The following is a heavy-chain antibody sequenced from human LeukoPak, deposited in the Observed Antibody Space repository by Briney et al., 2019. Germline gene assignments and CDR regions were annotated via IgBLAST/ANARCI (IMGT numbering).Heavy chain of an antibody. J-gene: IGHJ2*01. CDR3: ARVWLSSGSYWYFDF. CDR2: IYSSGNT. D-gene: IGHD3-22*01. Sequence: PSETLSLTCTVSGGSISSNYWSWIWQPAGKGLEYIGRIYSSGNTNYNPSLKSRVTMSVDTSKNQFSLLLHSVTAADTAVYYCARVWLSSGSYWYFDFWGRGTLVIVSS. CDR1: GGSISSNY. V-gene: IGHV4-4*07.